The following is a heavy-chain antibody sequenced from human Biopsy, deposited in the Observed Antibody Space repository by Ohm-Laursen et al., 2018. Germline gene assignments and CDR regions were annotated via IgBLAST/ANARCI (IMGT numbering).Heavy chain of an antibody. CDR2: ISNSGNT. D-gene: IGHD2-15*01. CDR1: GDSINSSY. CDR3: ARRGSGGRSFDY. J-gene: IGHJ4*02. V-gene: IGHV4-59*08. Sequence: GTLSLTCTVSGDSINSSYWSWIRQAPGKGLEWIGFISNSGNTNYNPSLKSRVTISADTSKNQFLLKLSSVTVADTAVFYCARRGSGGRSFDYWGQGSLVTVSS.